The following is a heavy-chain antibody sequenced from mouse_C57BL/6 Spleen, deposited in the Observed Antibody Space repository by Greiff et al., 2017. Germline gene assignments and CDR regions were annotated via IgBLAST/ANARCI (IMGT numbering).Heavy chain of an antibody. D-gene: IGHD2-4*01. J-gene: IGHJ2*01. CDR2: IDPSDSYT. Sequence: QVQLQQPGAELVMPGASVKLSCKASGYTFASYWMHWVKQRPGQGLEWIGEIDPSDSYTNYNQKFKGKSTLTVDKSSSTAYMQLSSLTSEDSAVYYCARKEYDYHEYYFAYWGQGTTLTVSS. CDR1: GYTFASYW. CDR3: ARKEYDYHEYYFAY. V-gene: IGHV1-69*01.